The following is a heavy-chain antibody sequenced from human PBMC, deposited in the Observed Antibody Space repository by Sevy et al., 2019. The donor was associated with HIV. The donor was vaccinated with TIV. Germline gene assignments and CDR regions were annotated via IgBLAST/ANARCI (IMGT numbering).Heavy chain of an antibody. CDR3: ATHRRRDGYSYGGFDI. D-gene: IGHD4-4*01. Sequence: GGSLRLSCAASGFTFSNYALSWVRQAPGKGLEWVSAVSGSGGKTSYADSVKGRFTISSDTSNNTLFLHMNSLRAEDTAVYYCATHRRRDGYSYGGFDIWGQGTMVTVSS. CDR2: VSGSGGKT. V-gene: IGHV3-23*01. J-gene: IGHJ3*02. CDR1: GFTFSNYA.